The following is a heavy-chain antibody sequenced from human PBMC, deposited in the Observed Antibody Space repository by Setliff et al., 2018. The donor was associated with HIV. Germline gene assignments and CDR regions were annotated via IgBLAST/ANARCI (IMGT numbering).Heavy chain of an antibody. Sequence: ASVKVSCKASGYTFSSYAINWVRQAPGQGLEWMGGIIPVYGTPKYAQKMQGRVTITTIESTSTAYMELTSLRSDDTAVHYCARIRGVIADASDIWGQGTMVTVSS. V-gene: IGHV1-69*05. CDR1: GYTFSSYA. J-gene: IGHJ3*02. CDR3: ARIRGVIADASDI. D-gene: IGHD3-10*01. CDR2: IIPVYGTP.